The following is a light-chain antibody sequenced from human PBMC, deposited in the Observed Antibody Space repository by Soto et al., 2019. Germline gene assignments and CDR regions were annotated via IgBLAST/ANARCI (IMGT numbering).Light chain of an antibody. CDR2: DVS. CDR1: SSDVGGYNY. Sequence: SVLTHPASVSGSPGQSITISCTGTSSDVGGYNYVSWYQQHPGKAPKLMIYDVSNRPSGVSNRFSGSKSANTASLTISGLQAEDEADYYCSSHTSSSTSYVFGTGTKVTVL. J-gene: IGLJ1*01. V-gene: IGLV2-14*01. CDR3: SSHTSSSTSYV.